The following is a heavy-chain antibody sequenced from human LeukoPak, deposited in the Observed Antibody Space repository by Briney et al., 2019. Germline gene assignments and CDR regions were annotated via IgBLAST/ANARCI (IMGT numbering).Heavy chain of an antibody. CDR2: ISYDGSNK. CDR1: GFTSSSYA. Sequence: PGGSLRLSCAASGFTSSSYAMHWVRQAPGKGLEWVAVISYDGSNKYYADSVKGRFTISRDNSKNTLYLQMNSLRAEDTAVYYCARDPGTQWLVSFRVYWGQGTLVTVSS. J-gene: IGHJ4*02. CDR3: ARDPGTQWLVSFRVY. D-gene: IGHD6-19*01. V-gene: IGHV3-30-3*01.